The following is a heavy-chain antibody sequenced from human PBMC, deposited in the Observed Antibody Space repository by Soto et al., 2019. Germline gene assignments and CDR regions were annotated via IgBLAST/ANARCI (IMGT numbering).Heavy chain of an antibody. J-gene: IGHJ5*02. CDR2: IYWNDDE. CDR1: GFSLSTSGEG. D-gene: IGHD2-21*02. CDR3: AHSKGGGNSAWFDP. V-gene: IGHV2-5*01. Sequence: QITLKESGPTLVKPTQTLTLTCTFSGFSLSTSGEGVGWIRQSPGKALEWIALIYWNDDERYSPSLRSRLTITKDTSKNQVVLTMTNMDPVDTATYYCAHSKGGGNSAWFDPWGQVTLVTVSS.